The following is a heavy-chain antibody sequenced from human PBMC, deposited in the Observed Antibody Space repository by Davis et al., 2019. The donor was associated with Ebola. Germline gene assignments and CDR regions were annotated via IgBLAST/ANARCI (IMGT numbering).Heavy chain of an antibody. CDR1: GGSISSNNYY. V-gene: IGHV4-39*07. Sequence: MPGGSLRLSCTVSGGSISSNNYYWGWIRQPPGKGLEWIGNIYYSGSTYYTPSLKSRVTISVDTSKNPFSLKLTSVTAADTAVYYCARGDSYYDPSGYYAGPEAPDHWGQGTLVSVSS. CDR2: IYYSGST. J-gene: IGHJ4*02. D-gene: IGHD3-22*01. CDR3: ARGDSYYDPSGYYAGPEAPDH.